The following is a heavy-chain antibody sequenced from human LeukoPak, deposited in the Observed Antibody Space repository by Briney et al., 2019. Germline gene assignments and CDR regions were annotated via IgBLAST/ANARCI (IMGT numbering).Heavy chain of an antibody. Sequence: KPSETLSLTCTVSGGSISSYYWSWIRQPAGKGLEWIGRIYTSGSTNYNPSLKSRVTMSVDTSKNQFSLKLSSVTAADTAVYYCARDHVLLWFGVRGGPGHRYGMDVWSQGTTVTVSS. J-gene: IGHJ6*02. V-gene: IGHV4-4*07. CDR1: GGSISSYY. CDR2: IYTSGST. CDR3: ARDHVLLWFGVRGGPGHRYGMDV. D-gene: IGHD3-10*01.